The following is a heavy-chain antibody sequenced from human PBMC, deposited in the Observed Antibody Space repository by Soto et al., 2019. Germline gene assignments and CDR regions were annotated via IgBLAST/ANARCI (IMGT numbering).Heavy chain of an antibody. CDR3: ARGGGGYCSSTSCPNYYYYYMDV. J-gene: IGHJ6*03. CDR2: ISAYNGNT. CDR1: GYTFTSYG. Sequence: QVPLVQSGAEVKKPGASVKVSCKASGYTFTSYGISWVRQAPGQGLEWMGWISAYNGNTNYAQKLQGRVTMTTDTPTSTAYRELRSLRSDDTAVYYCARGGGGYCSSTSCPNYYYYYMDVWGKGTTVTVSS. V-gene: IGHV1-18*01. D-gene: IGHD2-2*01.